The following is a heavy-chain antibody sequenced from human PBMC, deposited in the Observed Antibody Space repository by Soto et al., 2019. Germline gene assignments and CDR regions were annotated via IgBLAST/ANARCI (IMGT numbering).Heavy chain of an antibody. D-gene: IGHD2-2*01. Sequence: GGSLRLSCAASGFTFSSYGMHWVRQAPGKGLEWVAVIWYDGSNKYYADSVKGRFTISRDNSKNTLYLQMNSLRAEDTAVYYCARDGDQLRGAFDIWGQGTMVTVSS. V-gene: IGHV3-33*01. CDR3: ARDGDQLRGAFDI. J-gene: IGHJ3*02. CDR1: GFTFSSYG. CDR2: IWYDGSNK.